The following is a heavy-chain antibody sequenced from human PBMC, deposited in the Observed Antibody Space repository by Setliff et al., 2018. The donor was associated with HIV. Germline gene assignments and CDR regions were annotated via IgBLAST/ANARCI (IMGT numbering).Heavy chain of an antibody. CDR1: GFTFDNYA. J-gene: IGHJ5*02. CDR2: ITATGGST. V-gene: IGHV3-23*01. CDR3: ARDPRAAAAINWFDP. D-gene: IGHD6-13*01. Sequence: LRLSCAASGFTFDNYAVSWVRQAPGKGLEWISAITATGGSTYYSDSVRGRFTISRDNSKNMLYLQMNSLRAEDTAVYYWARDPRAAAAINWFDPWGQGTQVTVSS.